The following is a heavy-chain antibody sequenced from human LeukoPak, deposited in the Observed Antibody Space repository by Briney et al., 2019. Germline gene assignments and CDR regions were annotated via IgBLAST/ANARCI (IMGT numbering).Heavy chain of an antibody. D-gene: IGHD4-17*01. Sequence: GGSLRLSCAASGFTVSSNDMSWVRQAPGKGLEWVSVIYSGGTTSYADSVKGRFTISRDNSKNTLCLQMNSLRAEDTAVYYCARVVDHDYNDYYLDYWGQGTLVTVSS. V-gene: IGHV3-53*01. CDR1: GFTVSSND. J-gene: IGHJ4*02. CDR3: ARVVDHDYNDYYLDY. CDR2: IYSGGTT.